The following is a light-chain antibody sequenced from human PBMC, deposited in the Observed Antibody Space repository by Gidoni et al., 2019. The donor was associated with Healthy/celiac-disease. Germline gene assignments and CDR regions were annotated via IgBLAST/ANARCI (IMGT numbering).Light chain of an antibody. Sequence: QSALTQPASAPGSPGQSITISCTATSSDVGGYNYVSWYQQHPGTAPKLMIYDVSNRPSGVSNRFSGSKSGNTASLTLSGLQAEDEADYYCSSYTSSSTVFGLGTKLTVL. J-gene: IGLJ3*02. V-gene: IGLV2-14*03. CDR3: SSYTSSSTV. CDR2: DVS. CDR1: SSDVGGYNY.